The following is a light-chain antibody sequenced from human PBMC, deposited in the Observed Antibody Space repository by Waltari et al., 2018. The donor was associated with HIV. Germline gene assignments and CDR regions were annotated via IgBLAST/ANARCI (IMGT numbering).Light chain of an antibody. CDR3: YSTDSSGNWV. Sequence: SYELSQPPSVSVSPGQTASIPCAGDALPQKSAYWYQQKSGQAPVLVIYEDSKRPSGIPERFSGSSSGTMATLTISGAQVEDEADYYCYSTDSSGNWVFGGGTKLTVL. J-gene: IGLJ3*02. CDR1: ALPQKS. CDR2: EDS. V-gene: IGLV3-10*01.